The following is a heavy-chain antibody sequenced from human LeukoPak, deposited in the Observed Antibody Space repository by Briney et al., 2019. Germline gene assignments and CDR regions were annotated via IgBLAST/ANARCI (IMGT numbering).Heavy chain of an antibody. J-gene: IGHJ4*02. CDR1: GFTFSSYW. D-gene: IGHD6-19*01. Sequence: PGGSLRLSCAASGFTFSSYWMHWVRQAPGKGLVWVSRINSDGSSTTYADPVKGRFTISRDNAKNTLYLQMNSLRAEDTAVYYCAREYSSGWYFDYWGQGTLVTVSS. CDR3: AREYSSGWYFDY. V-gene: IGHV3-74*01. CDR2: INSDGSST.